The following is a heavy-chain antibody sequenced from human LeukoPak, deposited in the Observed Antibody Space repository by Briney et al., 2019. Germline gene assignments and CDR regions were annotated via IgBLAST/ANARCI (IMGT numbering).Heavy chain of an antibody. CDR2: ISSSGSTI. CDR3: AELGITMTGGV. J-gene: IGHJ6*01. V-gene: IGHV3-48*03. Sequence: PGGSLRLSCAASGFTFSSYEMNWVRQAPGKGLEWVSYISSSGSTIYYADCVKGRFTISRDNAKNSLYLQMNSLRAEVTAVYYCAELGITMTGGVWGKGATVTICS. D-gene: IGHD3-10*02. CDR1: GFTFSSYE.